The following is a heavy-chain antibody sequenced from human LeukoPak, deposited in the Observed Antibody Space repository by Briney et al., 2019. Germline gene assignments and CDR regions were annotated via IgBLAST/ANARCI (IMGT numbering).Heavy chain of an antibody. V-gene: IGHV4-4*02. CDR1: GFTFSSYW. CDR3: ARSHDHLWGNCPDY. CDR2: IHHDGRI. D-gene: IGHD3-16*01. Sequence: GSLRLSCAASGFTFSSYWMSWVRQAPGKGLEWIGEIHHDGRINYNPSLKSRVTLSVDKSKNQFSLRLNSVTAADTAMYYCARSHDHLWGNCPDYWGQGTLVTVSS. J-gene: IGHJ4*02.